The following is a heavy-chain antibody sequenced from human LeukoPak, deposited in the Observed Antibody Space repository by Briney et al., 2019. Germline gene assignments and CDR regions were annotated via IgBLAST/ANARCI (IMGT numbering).Heavy chain of an antibody. CDR1: GGSISSGGYS. CDR3: ARTRYCSSTSCLFDY. D-gene: IGHD2-2*01. V-gene: IGHV4-30-2*02. J-gene: IGHJ4*02. CDR2: IYHSGST. Sequence: SETLSLTCAVSGGSISSGGYSWSWIRQPPGKGLEWIGYIYHSGSTYYNPSLKSRVTISVDRSKNQFSLKLSSVTAADTAVYYCARTRYCSSTSCLFDYWGQGTLVTVSS.